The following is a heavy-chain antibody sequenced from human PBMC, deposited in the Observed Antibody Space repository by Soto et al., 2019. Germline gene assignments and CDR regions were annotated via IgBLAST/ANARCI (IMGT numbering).Heavy chain of an antibody. J-gene: IGHJ6*03. Sequence: SDTLSLTCTVSGGSLSSSSYYWGWIRQPPGKGLEWIGSIYYSGSTYYNPSLKSRVTISVDTSKNQFSLKLSSVTAADTAVYYCARVRPYFVYMDVWGKGTTVTVSS. CDR2: IYYSGST. D-gene: IGHD3-10*02. CDR3: ARVRPYFVYMDV. CDR1: GGSLSSSSYY. V-gene: IGHV4-39*01.